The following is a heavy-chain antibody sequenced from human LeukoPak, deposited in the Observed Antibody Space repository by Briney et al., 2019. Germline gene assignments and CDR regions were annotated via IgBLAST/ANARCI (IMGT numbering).Heavy chain of an antibody. V-gene: IGHV3-23*01. D-gene: IGHD2/OR15-2a*01. Sequence: GGSLRLSCAASRFTFNSYAMSWVRQAPGKGLEWVSVIGGSNGITFYVGSVKGRFTISRDNSKDTLYLQMNSLRAEDTAVYYCAKLNRPSYFDYWGQGTLVTVSS. CDR1: RFTFNSYA. CDR3: AKLNRPSYFDY. J-gene: IGHJ4*02. CDR2: IGGSNGIT.